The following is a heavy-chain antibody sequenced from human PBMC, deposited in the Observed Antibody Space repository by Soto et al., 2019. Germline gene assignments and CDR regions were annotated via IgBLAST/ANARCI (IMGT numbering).Heavy chain of an antibody. D-gene: IGHD3-22*01. Sequence: GGSQNLSCAASGFTFRSYGMSLVRQAQGKGLEWVSSISSSSSYIYYADSVKGRFTISRDNAKNSLYLQMNSLRAEDTAVYYCARVAYYDSSINFDYWGQGTLVTGSS. CDR3: ARVAYYDSSINFDY. J-gene: IGHJ4*02. CDR1: GFTFRSYG. V-gene: IGHV3-21*01. CDR2: ISSSSSYI.